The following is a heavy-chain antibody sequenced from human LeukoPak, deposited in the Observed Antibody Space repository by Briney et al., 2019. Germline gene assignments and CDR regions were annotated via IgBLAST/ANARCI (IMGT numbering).Heavy chain of an antibody. CDR2: ISGSGGST. CDR1: GFTFSSYA. V-gene: IGHV3-23*01. Sequence: GGSLRLSCAASGFTFSSYAMSWVRQAPGKGLEWVSAISGSGGSTYYADSVKGRFTISRDNSKNTLYLQMNSLRAGDTAVYYCAKDRASRDSSGYYSLFDYWGQGTLVTVSS. CDR3: AKDRASRDSSGYYSLFDY. D-gene: IGHD3-22*01. J-gene: IGHJ4*02.